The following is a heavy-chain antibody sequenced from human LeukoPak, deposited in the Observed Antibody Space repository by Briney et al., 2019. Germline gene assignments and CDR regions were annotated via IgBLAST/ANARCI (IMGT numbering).Heavy chain of an antibody. CDR2: IYHSGST. J-gene: IGHJ5*02. V-gene: IGHV4-39*07. CDR3: ARGQARLSWFDP. CDR1: GASISSSSYY. D-gene: IGHD6-19*01. Sequence: KTAETLSLTCTVSGASISSSSYYWGWVRQPPGKGLEWIGGIYHSGSTYYNPSLKSRVTISVDTSKNQFFLKLRSVTAADTAVYYCARGQARLSWFDPWGQGTLVTVSS.